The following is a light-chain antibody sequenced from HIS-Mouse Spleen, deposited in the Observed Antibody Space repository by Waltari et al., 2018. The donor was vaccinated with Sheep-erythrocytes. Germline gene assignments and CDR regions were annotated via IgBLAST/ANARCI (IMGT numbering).Light chain of an antibody. CDR2: EGS. J-gene: IGLJ3*02. Sequence: QSALTQPASVSGSPGPSIPIPCTGTSRAVGSYNLVSWYQQHPGKAPKLMIYEGSKRPSGVSNRFSGSKSGNTASLTISGLQAEDEADYYCCSYAGSSTPWVFGGGTKLTVL. V-gene: IGLV2-23*01. CDR3: CSYAGSSTPWV. CDR1: SRAVGSYNL.